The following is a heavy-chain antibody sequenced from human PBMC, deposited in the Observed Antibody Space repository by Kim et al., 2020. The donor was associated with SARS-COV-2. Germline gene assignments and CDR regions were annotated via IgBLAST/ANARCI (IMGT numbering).Heavy chain of an antibody. CDR3: TTGDIMIVVPSGRKNY. CDR2: IKSNTDGGTT. V-gene: IGHV3-15*01. CDR1: GFSFTNAW. Sequence: GGSLRLSCAASGFSFTNAWMTWVRQAPGKGLEWIGRIKSNTDGGTTDYAAPVKGRFTISRDDSKKTVYLQMNSLKGEDTAVYYCTTGDIMIVVPSGRKNYWGQGTLVTVSP. D-gene: IGHD3-22*01. J-gene: IGHJ4*02.